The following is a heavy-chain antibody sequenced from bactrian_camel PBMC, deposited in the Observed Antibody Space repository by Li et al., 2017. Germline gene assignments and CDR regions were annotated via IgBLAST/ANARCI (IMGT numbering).Heavy chain of an antibody. CDR3: AADCQTYCSSGYYDIKRVYNS. D-gene: IGHD2*01. CDR1: GDVYDNFC. Sequence: VQLVESGGGLVQPGGSLRLTCSASGDVYDNFCMGWFRQAPGKEREGVAAIDSDGTTTYADSVKGRFTISKDNGKNTLYLQMNSLKPEDTAIYYCAADCQTYCSSGYYDIKRVYNSWGRGTQVTVS. V-gene: IGHV3S53*01. CDR2: IDSDGTT. J-gene: IGHJ6*01.